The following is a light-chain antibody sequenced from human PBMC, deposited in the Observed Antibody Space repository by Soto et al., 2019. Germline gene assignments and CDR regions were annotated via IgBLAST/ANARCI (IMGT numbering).Light chain of an antibody. CDR1: STDVGGYNL. J-gene: IGLJ1*01. Sequence: QSSLTQAASVSGSPGQSITISCTGTSTDVGGYNLVSWYQQSPGKAPKLMIYEGSKRPSGVSNRFSGSKSGNTASLTISGLQAGDEADYYCCSYTGDTTFVFGTGTKVTVL. CDR3: CSYTGDTTFV. CDR2: EGS. V-gene: IGLV2-23*01.